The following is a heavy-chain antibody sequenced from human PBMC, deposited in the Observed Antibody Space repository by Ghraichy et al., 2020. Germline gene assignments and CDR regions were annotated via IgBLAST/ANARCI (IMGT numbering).Heavy chain of an antibody. CDR1: GGSINSHY. V-gene: IGHV4-59*08. CDR2: LYDSGST. CDR3: ARTGLAVAGKHNYAMDV. J-gene: IGHJ6*02. Sequence: SETLSLTCTVSGGSINSHYWSWIRQPPGKGLEWIGYLYDSGSTNRNPSLKNRVSISVDTSKNQFSLKLSSVTAADTAVYYCARTGLAVAGKHNYAMDVWGQGTTVTVSS. D-gene: IGHD6-19*01.